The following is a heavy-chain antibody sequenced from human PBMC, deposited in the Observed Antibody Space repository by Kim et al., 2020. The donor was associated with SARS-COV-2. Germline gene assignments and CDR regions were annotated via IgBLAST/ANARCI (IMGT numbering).Heavy chain of an antibody. CDR1: GYSISSGYY. CDR2: IYHSGST. V-gene: IGHV4-38-2*02. Sequence: SETLSLTCTVSGYSISSGYYWGWIRQPPGKGLEWIGSIYHSGSTYYNPSLKSRVTISVDTSKNQFSLKLSSVTASDTAVYYCARAPLDGDYGGHYFDYWG. CDR3: ARAPLDGDYGGHYFDY. D-gene: IGHD4-17*01. J-gene: IGHJ4*01.